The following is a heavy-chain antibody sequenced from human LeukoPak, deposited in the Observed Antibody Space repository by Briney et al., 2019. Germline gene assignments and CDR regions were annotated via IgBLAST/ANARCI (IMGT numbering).Heavy chain of an antibody. J-gene: IGHJ4*02. CDR1: GFTFSNYD. Sequence: GGSLRLSCAASGFTFSNYDMHWVRQAPGKGLEWVAVISYDGSNKYYADSVKGRFTISRDNSKNTLYLQMNSLRAEDTAVYYCAKPTYYSSDPFDYWGQGTLVTVSS. CDR2: ISYDGSNK. CDR3: AKPTYYSSDPFDY. D-gene: IGHD3-22*01. V-gene: IGHV3-30*18.